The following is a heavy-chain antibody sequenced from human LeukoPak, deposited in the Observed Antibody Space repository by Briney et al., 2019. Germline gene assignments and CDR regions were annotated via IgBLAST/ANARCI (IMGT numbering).Heavy chain of an antibody. Sequence: SETLSLTCTVSGGSISSYYWSWIRQPPGKGLEWIGYIYYSGSTNYNPSLKSRVTISVDTSKNQFSPKLSSVTAADTAVYYCARDRPIVGATDAFDIWGQGTMVTVSS. CDR2: IYYSGST. CDR1: GGSISSYY. V-gene: IGHV4-59*01. D-gene: IGHD1-26*01. CDR3: ARDRPIVGATDAFDI. J-gene: IGHJ3*02.